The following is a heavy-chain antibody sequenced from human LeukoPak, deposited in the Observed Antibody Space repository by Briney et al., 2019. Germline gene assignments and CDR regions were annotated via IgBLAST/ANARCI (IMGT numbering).Heavy chain of an antibody. Sequence: GGSLRLSCAASGFAFSSYSMNWVREAPGKGLEWVSSISSSSSYIYYADSVKGRFTISRDNAKNSLYLQMNSLRAEDTAVYYCARSFSSGWYFDYWGQGTLVTVSS. CDR3: ARSFSSGWYFDY. V-gene: IGHV3-21*01. D-gene: IGHD6-19*01. CDR1: GFAFSSYS. CDR2: ISSSSSYI. J-gene: IGHJ4*02.